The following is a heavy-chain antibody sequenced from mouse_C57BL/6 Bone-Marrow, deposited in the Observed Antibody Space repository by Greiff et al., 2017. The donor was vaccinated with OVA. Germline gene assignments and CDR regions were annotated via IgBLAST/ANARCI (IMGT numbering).Heavy chain of an antibody. CDR1: GFTFSDYG. CDR3: ARQEGYYPFAY. D-gene: IGHD2-3*01. V-gene: IGHV5-15*01. Sequence: EVHLVESGGGLVQPGGSLKLSCAASGFTFSDYGMAWVRQAPRKGPEWVAFISNLAYSIYYAATVTGRFTISRENAKNTLYLEMSSLRSEDTAMYYCARQEGYYPFAYWGQGTLVTVSA. J-gene: IGHJ3*01. CDR2: ISNLAYSI.